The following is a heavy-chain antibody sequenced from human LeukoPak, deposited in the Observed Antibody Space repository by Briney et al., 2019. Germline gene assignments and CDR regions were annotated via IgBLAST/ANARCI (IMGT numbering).Heavy chain of an antibody. J-gene: IGHJ6*03. CDR3: TSYSSSFDYYYYYMDV. CDR2: IRSKANSYAT. Sequence: GGSLRLSCAASGFTFSGSAMHWVRQASGKGLEWVGRIRSKANSYATAYAASGKGRFTISRDDSKNTAYLQMNSLKTEDTAVYYCTSYSSSFDYYYYYMDVWGKGTTVTVSS. V-gene: IGHV3-73*01. D-gene: IGHD6-13*01. CDR1: GFTFSGSA.